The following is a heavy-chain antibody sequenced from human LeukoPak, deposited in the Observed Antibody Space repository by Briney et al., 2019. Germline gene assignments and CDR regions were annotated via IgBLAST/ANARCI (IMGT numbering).Heavy chain of an antibody. D-gene: IGHD1-26*01. CDR1: GDSISSSSHS. CDR3: ARIVGASDY. CDR2: IYYSGST. Sequence: PSETLSLTCTVSGDSISSSSHSWGWIRQPPGKGPEWIGTIYYSGSTYYNPSLKSRVTISVDTSKNQFSLKLSSVTAADTAVYYCARIVGASDYWGQGTLATVSS. V-gene: IGHV4-39*01. J-gene: IGHJ4*02.